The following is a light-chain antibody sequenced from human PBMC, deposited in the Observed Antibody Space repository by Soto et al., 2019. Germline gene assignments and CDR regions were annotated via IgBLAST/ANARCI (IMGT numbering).Light chain of an antibody. CDR1: QSVSSSY. J-gene: IGKJ4*01. V-gene: IGKV3-20*01. CDR3: QQYFDVPFT. Sequence: EIVQTQSPGTLSLSPGERATLSCRASQSVSSSYLAWYQQKPGQAPRLLIYGASSRATGIPDRFSGSGSGTDFTLTISSLEAEDVAFYWCQQYFDVPFTFGGGTKVDIK. CDR2: GAS.